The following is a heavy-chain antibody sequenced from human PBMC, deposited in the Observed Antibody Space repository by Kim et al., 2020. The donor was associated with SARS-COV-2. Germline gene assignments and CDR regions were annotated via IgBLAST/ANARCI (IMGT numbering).Heavy chain of an antibody. V-gene: IGHV1-69*13. Sequence: SVKVSCKASGGTFSSYAISWVRQAPGQGLEWMGGIIPIFGTANYAQKFQGRVTITADESTSTAYMELSSLRSEDTAVYYCGAAGGYDWSRQWLVPRTWYYGMDVWGQGTTVTVSS. D-gene: IGHD6-19*01. CDR2: IIPIFGTA. J-gene: IGHJ6*02. CDR3: GAAGGYDWSRQWLVPRTWYYGMDV. CDR1: GGTFSSYA.